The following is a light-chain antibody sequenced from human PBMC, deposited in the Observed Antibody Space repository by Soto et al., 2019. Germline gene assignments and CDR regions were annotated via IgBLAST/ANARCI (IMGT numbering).Light chain of an antibody. CDR3: LQDYTYPRT. V-gene: IGKV1-6*01. CDR1: QGIRND. J-gene: IGKJ3*01. CDR2: ATS. Sequence: GDTATITCRASQGIRNDLGWYQQKPGKAPKLLIFATSTLQNGVPSRFSGSGFGKDFTLTISGLQPEDFATYYCLQDYTYPRTFGPGTKVDLK.